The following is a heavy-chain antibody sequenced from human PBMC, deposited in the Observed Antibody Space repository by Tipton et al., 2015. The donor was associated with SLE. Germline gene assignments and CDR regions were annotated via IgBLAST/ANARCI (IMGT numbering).Heavy chain of an antibody. CDR3: ARAIAAAGDDFDY. CDR1: GYSISSGYY. Sequence: TLSLTCAVSGYSISSGYYWGWIRQPPGKGLEWIGIIYHSGSTYYNPSLKSRVTISLDTSKNQFSLKLSSVTAADTAVYYCARAIAAAGDDFDYWGQGTLVTVSS. V-gene: IGHV4-38-2*01. CDR2: IYHSGST. D-gene: IGHD6-13*01. J-gene: IGHJ4*02.